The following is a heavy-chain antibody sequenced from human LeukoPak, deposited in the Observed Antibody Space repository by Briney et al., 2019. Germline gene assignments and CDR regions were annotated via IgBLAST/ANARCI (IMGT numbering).Heavy chain of an antibody. J-gene: IGHJ6*02. CDR3: AITYYYDSSGYYFHQDYYYGMDV. CDR2: ISAYNGNT. V-gene: IGHV1-18*01. D-gene: IGHD3-22*01. CDR1: GYTFTSYG. Sequence: GASVKVSCKASGYTFTSYGISWVRQAPGQGLEWMGWISAYNGNTDYAQKLQGRVTMTTNTSTSTAYMELRSLGSDDTAVYYCAITYYYDSSGYYFHQDYYYGMDVWGQGTTVTVSS.